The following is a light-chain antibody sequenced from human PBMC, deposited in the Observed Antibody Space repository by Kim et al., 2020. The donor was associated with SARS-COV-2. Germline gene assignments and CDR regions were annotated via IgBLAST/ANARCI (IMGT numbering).Light chain of an antibody. CDR3: QAWDSSTLVV. CDR1: RLGDRF. CDR2: QDN. J-gene: IGLJ2*01. V-gene: IGLV3-1*01. Sequence: SYELTQPPSVSVSPGQTASITCSGDRLGDRFVSWYQQNPGQSPILVIYQDNKRPSGIPERFSGSNSGNTATLTISGTQALDEANYYCQAWDSSTLVVFGG.